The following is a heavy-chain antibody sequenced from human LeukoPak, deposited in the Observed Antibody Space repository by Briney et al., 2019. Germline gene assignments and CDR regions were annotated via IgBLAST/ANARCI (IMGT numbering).Heavy chain of an antibody. D-gene: IGHD3-10*01. Sequence: GGSLRLSCAASGFTFSSYGMSWVRQAPGKGLEWVSVISGGGDRTYYADSVKGRFTVSRDNSKNTLYLQMNSLRAEDTAVYYCAKDGSGSYYNPYYFDYWGQGTLVTVSS. CDR2: ISGGGDRT. CDR1: GFTFSSYG. CDR3: AKDGSGSYYNPYYFDY. V-gene: IGHV3-23*01. J-gene: IGHJ4*02.